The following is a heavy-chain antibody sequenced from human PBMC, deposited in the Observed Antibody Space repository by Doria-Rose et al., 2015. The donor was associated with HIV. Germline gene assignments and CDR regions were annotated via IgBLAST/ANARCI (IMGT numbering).Heavy chain of an antibody. V-gene: IGHV1-2*02. Sequence: SGAAIVEPGASGKVSCNASGHPITSLWLHWGRLSTGQGLAWIGEINPSNSGTNHNGKFKRKATLTVDKASSPAYMHLSSLTSEASAVYYCTDVRSDVHYWGHGTMFPVSP. CDR3: TDVRSDVHY. CDR2: INPSNSGT. J-gene: IGHJ4*01. CDR1: GHPITSLW.